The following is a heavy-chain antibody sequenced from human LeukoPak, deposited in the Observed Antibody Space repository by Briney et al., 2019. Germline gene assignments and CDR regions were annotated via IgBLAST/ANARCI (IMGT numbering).Heavy chain of an antibody. CDR2: IYYSGST. CDR3: ARGDGDSHFDY. J-gene: IGHJ4*02. CDR1: GGSISSYY. D-gene: IGHD4-17*01. Sequence: SETLSLTCTVSGGSISSYYWSWIRQPPGKGLEWIGYIYYSGSTNYNPSLKSRVTISVDTSKNQFSLKLSSVTAADTAVYYCARGDGDSHFDYWGQGTLVTVSS. V-gene: IGHV4-59*01.